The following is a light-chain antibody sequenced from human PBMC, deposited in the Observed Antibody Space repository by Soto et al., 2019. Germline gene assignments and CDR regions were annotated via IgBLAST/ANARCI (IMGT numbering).Light chain of an antibody. J-gene: IGLJ2*01. CDR3: CSYAGNSFI. V-gene: IGLV2-11*01. CDR1: SSDVGGYNF. CDR2: DVS. Sequence: QSALTQPPSVSGSPGQSVAISCTGTSSDVGGYNFVSWYQQHPGKAPKVMIYDVSGRPSGVPDRFSGSKSGNTASLTISGLLAEDEADYYCCSYAGNSFIFGGGTKLTVL.